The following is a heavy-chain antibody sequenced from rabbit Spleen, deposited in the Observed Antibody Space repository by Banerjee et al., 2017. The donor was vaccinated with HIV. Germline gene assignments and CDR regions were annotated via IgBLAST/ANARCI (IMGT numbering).Heavy chain of an antibody. V-gene: IGHV1S45*01. CDR1: GFSFSSSDW. CDR2: IDTSDGDT. CDR3: ARDPGGREDFDL. D-gene: IGHD4-2*01. Sequence: QEQLVESGGGLVQPEGSLTLTCTASGFSFSSSDWIYWVRQAPGKGLEWIACIDTSDGDTDYANWPKGRFTISKASSTTVTLQMTSLTAADTATYFCARDPGGREDFDLWGPGTLVTVS. J-gene: IGHJ4*01.